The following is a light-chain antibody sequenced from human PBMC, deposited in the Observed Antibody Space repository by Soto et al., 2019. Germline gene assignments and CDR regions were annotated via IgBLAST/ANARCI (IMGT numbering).Light chain of an antibody. CDR2: DTS. Sequence: DIQMTQSPSTLSASEGDRITIXXRASQYISSWLAWYQQKPGTAPXLLTYDTSNLEDGVPSTFSGSGSGTDFTLTVSSLQPDDSATYYCQQYNTYPWTFGQGTKVE. CDR3: QQYNTYPWT. CDR1: QYISSW. V-gene: IGKV1-5*01. J-gene: IGKJ1*01.